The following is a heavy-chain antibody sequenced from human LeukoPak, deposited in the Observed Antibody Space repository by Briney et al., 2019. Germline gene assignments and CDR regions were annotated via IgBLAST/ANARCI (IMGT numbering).Heavy chain of an antibody. CDR1: GFTYSSYS. V-gene: IGHV3-21*01. CDR2: ISSSSSYI. CDR3: ARAPYSSSTGGY. D-gene: IGHD6-6*01. Sequence: PGGSLRLXCAASGFTYSSYSMNWVRQAPGKGLEWVSSISSSSSYIYYADSVKGRFTISRDNAKNSLYLQMNSLRAEDTAVYYCARAPYSSSTGGYWGQGTLVTVSS. J-gene: IGHJ4*02.